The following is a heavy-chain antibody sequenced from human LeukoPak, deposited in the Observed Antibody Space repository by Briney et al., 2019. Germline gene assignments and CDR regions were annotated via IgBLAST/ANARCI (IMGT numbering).Heavy chain of an antibody. CDR2: IIPIFGTA. CDR3: ARGVGVAHINYYVDV. D-gene: IGHD3-3*01. Sequence: SVKVSCKASGGTFSSYAISWVRQAPGQGLEWMGGIIPIFGTANYAQKFQGRVTITTDESTSTAYMELSSLRSEDTAVYYCARGVGVAHINYYVDVWGKGTTVTVSS. J-gene: IGHJ6*03. CDR1: GGTFSSYA. V-gene: IGHV1-69*05.